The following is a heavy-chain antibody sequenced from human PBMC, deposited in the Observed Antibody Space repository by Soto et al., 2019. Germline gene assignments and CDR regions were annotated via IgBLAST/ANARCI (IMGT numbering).Heavy chain of an antibody. CDR1: GYSFTSYW. Sequence: GESLKISCKGSGYSFTSYWISWVRQMPGKGLEWMGRIDPSDSYTNYSPSFQGHVTISADKSISTAYLQWSSLKASDTAMYYCARHYGDYVSYYYYYGMDVWGQGTTVTV. CDR3: ARHYGDYVSYYYYYGMDV. D-gene: IGHD4-17*01. CDR2: IDPSDSYT. V-gene: IGHV5-10-1*01. J-gene: IGHJ6*02.